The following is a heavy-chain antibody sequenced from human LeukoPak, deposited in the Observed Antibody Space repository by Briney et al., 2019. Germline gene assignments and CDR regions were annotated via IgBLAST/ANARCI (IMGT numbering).Heavy chain of an antibody. CDR2: INHSGST. CDR3: ARDLGTDYYYYGMDV. Sequence: SETLSLTCAVYGGSSSGYYWSWIRQPPGKGLEWIGEINHSGSTNYNPSLKSRVTISVDTSKNQFSLKLSSVTAADTAVYYCARDLGTDYYYYGMDVWGQGTTVTVSS. J-gene: IGHJ6*02. D-gene: IGHD1-26*01. V-gene: IGHV4-34*01. CDR1: GGSSSGYY.